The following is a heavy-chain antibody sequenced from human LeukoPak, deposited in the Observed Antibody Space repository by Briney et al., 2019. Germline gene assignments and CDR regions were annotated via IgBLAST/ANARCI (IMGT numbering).Heavy chain of an antibody. J-gene: IGHJ4*02. D-gene: IGHD2-2*01. CDR3: ARDVGYCRSTSCAWVTDY. Sequence: PSETLSLTCTVSGGSVSSGSYYWSWIRQPPGKGLEWIGYIYYSGSTNYNPSLKSRVTISVDTSKNQFSLKLSSVTAADTAVYYCARDVGYCRSTSCAWVTDYWGQGTLVTVSS. V-gene: IGHV4-61*01. CDR1: GGSVSSGSYY. CDR2: IYYSGST.